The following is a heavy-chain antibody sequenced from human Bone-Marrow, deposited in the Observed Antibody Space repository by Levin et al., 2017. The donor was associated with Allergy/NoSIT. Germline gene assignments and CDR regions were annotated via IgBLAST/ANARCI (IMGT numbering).Heavy chain of an antibody. CDR2: ILPIFGTT. D-gene: IGHD1-26*01. Sequence: ASVKVSCKASGGTFNTYFMTWVRQAPGQGLEWMGGILPIFGTTKNAQKFQGRVTITADKSTGTIYMELSSLTYEDTAVYYCARERSGGSLFDIWGQGTMVTVSS. V-gene: IGHV1-69*06. CDR3: ARERSGGSLFDI. CDR1: GGTFNTYF. J-gene: IGHJ3*02.